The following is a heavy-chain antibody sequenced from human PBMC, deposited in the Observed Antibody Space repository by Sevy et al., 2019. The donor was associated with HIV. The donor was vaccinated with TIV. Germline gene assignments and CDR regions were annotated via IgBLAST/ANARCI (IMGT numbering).Heavy chain of an antibody. CDR2: ISSTSAYI. J-gene: IGHJ4*02. CDR1: GFTFSSYR. D-gene: IGHD1-1*01. CDR3: ASAVLEISTWRSDY. V-gene: IGHV3-21*01. Sequence: GGSLRLSCAASGFTFSSYRMTWVRQAPGKGLEWVSCISSTSAYINYADSVKGRLTISRDNAKNLLYLQMDSLRAEDTAVYYCASAVLEISTWRSDYWGQGTLVTVSS.